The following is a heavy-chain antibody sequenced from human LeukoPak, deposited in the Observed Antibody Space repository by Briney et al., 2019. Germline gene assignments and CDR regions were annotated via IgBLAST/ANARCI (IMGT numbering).Heavy chain of an antibody. CDR2: ISAYNGNT. J-gene: IGHJ4*02. CDR1: GYTFTSYG. V-gene: IGHV1-18*01. Sequence: ASVKVSCKASGYTFTSYGISWVRQAPGQGLEWMGWISAYNGNTNYAQKLQGRVTMTTDTSTSTAYMELRSLRSDDTAVYYCARACCSSTSCYNFADYWGQGTLVTVSS. CDR3: ARACCSSTSCYNFADY. D-gene: IGHD2-2*02.